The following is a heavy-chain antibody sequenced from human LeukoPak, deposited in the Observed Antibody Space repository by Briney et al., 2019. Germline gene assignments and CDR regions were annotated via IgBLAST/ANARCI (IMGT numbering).Heavy chain of an antibody. Sequence: SETLSLTCGVYAGSLTNYFCHWIRQAPGKGLEWVGEISHGGITKHNPSLKSRVTMSQDTSKRQFSLKMNSMTAADTGVYYCGIFMDVVSGTMSWGLGTLVTVSS. CDR2: ISHGGIT. V-gene: IGHV4-34*01. CDR1: AGSLTNYF. J-gene: IGHJ4*02. CDR3: GIFMDVVSGTMS. D-gene: IGHD2-21*01.